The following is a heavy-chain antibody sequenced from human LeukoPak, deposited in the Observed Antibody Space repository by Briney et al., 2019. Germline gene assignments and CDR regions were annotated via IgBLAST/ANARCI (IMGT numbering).Heavy chain of an antibody. J-gene: IGHJ5*02. CDR3: ARGLPHSSSWYRFDP. CDR1: GGSISSSSYY. D-gene: IGHD6-13*01. V-gene: IGHV4-39*07. CDR2: IYYGGST. Sequence: SETLSPTCTVSGGSISSSSYYWGWIRQPPGKGLEGIGSIYYGGSTYYNPSLKSRVTISVDTSKNQFSLKLSSVTAADTAVYYCARGLPHSSSWYRFDPWGQGTLVTVSS.